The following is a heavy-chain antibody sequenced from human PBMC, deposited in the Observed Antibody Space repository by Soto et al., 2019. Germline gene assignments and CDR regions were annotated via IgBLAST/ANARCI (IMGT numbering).Heavy chain of an antibody. CDR3: ARGQRFSDWFDP. V-gene: IGHV4-4*07. CDR2: IYSSGNT. D-gene: IGHD3-3*01. Sequence: SETLSLTCSVPGGTISGYYWTWIRQPAGKGLEWIGRIYSSGNTKYNPSLQSRVTMSLDTSNNQFSLRLTSVTAADTAVYYCARGQRFSDWFDPWGQGTLVTVSS. CDR1: GGTISGYY. J-gene: IGHJ5*02.